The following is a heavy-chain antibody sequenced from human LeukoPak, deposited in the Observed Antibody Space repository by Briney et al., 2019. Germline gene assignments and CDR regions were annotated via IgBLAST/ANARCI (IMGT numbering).Heavy chain of an antibody. J-gene: IGHJ4*02. CDR3: ASRTRRDGYNYFDY. V-gene: IGHV3-74*01. CDR2: INSDGSST. Sequence: GGSLRLSCAASGFTFSSYWVHWVRQAPGKGLVWVSRINSDGSSTSYADSVKGRFTISRDNAKNSLYLQMNSLRAEDTAVYYCASRTRRDGYNYFDYWGQGTLVTVSS. D-gene: IGHD5-24*01. CDR1: GFTFSSYW.